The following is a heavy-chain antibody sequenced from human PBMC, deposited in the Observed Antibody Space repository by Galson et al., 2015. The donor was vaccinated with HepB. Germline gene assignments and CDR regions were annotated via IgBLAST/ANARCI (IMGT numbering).Heavy chain of an antibody. J-gene: IGHJ6*02. CDR2: ISGSGSTI. Sequence: SLRLSCAASGFSFSGFEMHWVRQAPGKGLEWVSDISGSGSTIDYAESVRGRFTISRDNAYKSLYLYMDSLRPEDTAVYYCARGRSARISGTDTYLHYGMDVWGQGTTVTVSS. CDR1: GFSFSGFE. D-gene: IGHD1-14*01. CDR3: ARGRSARISGTDTYLHYGMDV. V-gene: IGHV3-48*03.